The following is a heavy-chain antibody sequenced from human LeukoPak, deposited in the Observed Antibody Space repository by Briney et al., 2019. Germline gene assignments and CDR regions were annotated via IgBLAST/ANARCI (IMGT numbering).Heavy chain of an antibody. V-gene: IGHV4-34*01. CDR3: ASKYYYGSGSYREVDY. CDR2: INHSGST. J-gene: IGHJ4*02. CDR1: GGSFSGYY. D-gene: IGHD3-10*01. Sequence: PSETLSLTCAVYGGSFSGYYWSWIRQPPGKGLEWIGEINHSGSTNYNPSLKSRVTISVDTSKNQFSLKLSSVTAADTAVYYCASKYYYGSGSYREVDYWGQGTLVTVSS.